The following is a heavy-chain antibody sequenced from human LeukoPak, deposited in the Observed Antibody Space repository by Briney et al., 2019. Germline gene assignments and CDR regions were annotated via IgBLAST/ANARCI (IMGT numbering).Heavy chain of an antibody. V-gene: IGHV5-51*01. CDR1: GSTFINYW. D-gene: IGHD2-2*01. J-gene: IGHJ5*02. Sequence: GGSFQISGQGFGSTFINYWVGGVRRVPGKGRGGMGVIFLGDPRIRYNPSFQGQVTISVDTSISTAYLQWGSLKASDSAMYYCACRDLTSTRSLPWGQGTLVTVSS. CDR2: IFLGDPRI. CDR3: ACRDLTSTRSLP.